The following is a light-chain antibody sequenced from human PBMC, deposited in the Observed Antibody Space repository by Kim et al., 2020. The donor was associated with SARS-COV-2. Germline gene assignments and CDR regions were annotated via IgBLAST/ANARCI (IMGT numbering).Light chain of an antibody. CDR3: QHRYNWPLT. CDR2: DAS. J-gene: IGKJ4*01. CDR1: QSVDSS. Sequence: SLSPRERATLSCRASQSVDSSLAWYQQNPGQAPRLLIYDASSRATGIPVRFSGSGSGTDFTLTISSLEPEDFAVYYCQHRYNWPLTFGGGTKVDIK. V-gene: IGKV3-11*01.